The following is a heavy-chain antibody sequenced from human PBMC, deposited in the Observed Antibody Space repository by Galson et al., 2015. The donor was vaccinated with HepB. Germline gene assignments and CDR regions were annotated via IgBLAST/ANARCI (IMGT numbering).Heavy chain of an antibody. J-gene: IGHJ5*02. V-gene: IGHV7-4-1*02. CDR3: ARTPYYDSGTYYNVWFDP. CDR1: GYTFNGYG. Sequence: SVKVSCKASGYTFNGYGMNWVRQAPGQGLEWMGWINTNTGNPTYAQGFTGRFVFSLDTSVTTAYLQISGLKAEDTAVYYCARTPYYDSGTYYNVWFDPWDQGTLVTVSS. CDR2: INTNTGNP. D-gene: IGHD3-10*01.